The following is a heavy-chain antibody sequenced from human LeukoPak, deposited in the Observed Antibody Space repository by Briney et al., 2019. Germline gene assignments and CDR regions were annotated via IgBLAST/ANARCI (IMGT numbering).Heavy chain of an antibody. CDR1: GGSMNDYY. J-gene: IGHJ4*02. D-gene: IGHD6-13*01. Sequence: PSETLSLTCTVSGGSMNDYYWTWIRQPPGRGLEWIGYMYYSGSTKYNPSLKSRLTISLDRSRNQFSLKMTSVNTADTAMYYCASALPFQLVHWGQGTLVTVSS. V-gene: IGHV4-59*01. CDR3: ASALPFQLVH. CDR2: MYYSGST.